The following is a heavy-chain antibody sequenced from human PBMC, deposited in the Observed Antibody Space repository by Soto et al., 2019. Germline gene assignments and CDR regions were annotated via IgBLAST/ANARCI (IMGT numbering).Heavy chain of an antibody. CDR1: GYTFTGYY. D-gene: IGHD2-21*01. CDR2: INPSSGGT. CDR3: HLLASDFDY. Sequence: QVQLVQSGAEVKKPGASVKVSCKASGYTFTGYYIHWVRQAPGQGLEWVGWINPSSGGTDFAQKFQGGVTMTRDTSIGTAYMEMSSLRSDDTAVYYCHLLASDFDYWGQGTLVTVSS. V-gene: IGHV1-2*02. J-gene: IGHJ4*02.